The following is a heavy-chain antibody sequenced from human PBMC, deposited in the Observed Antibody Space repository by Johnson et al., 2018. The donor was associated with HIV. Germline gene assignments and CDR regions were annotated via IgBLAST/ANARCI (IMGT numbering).Heavy chain of an antibody. J-gene: IGHJ3*01. Sequence: QVQLVESGGGVVQPGRSLRLSCAASGFTFSSYAMHWVRQAPGKGLEWVALVSYDGSVKYYADSVKGRFIISRDNSKNTLYLQMNSLRPEDTAVYYCARDSGQGWELGDDVRG. CDR1: GFTFSSYA. CDR3: ARDSGQGWELGDDV. CDR2: VSYDGSVK. D-gene: IGHD1-26*01. V-gene: IGHV3-30*04.